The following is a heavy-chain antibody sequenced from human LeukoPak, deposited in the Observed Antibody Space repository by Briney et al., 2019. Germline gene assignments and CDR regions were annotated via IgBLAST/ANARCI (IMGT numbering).Heavy chain of an antibody. D-gene: IGHD3-22*01. CDR2: ISGSGGAT. CDR3: AKDGYNYDSSGHFDY. J-gene: IGHJ4*02. Sequence: GGSLRLSCAASGFTFSRFAMHWVRQAPGKGLEWVSAISGSGGATYHADADSVKGRFTISSDNSKNALYLEINNLRAEDPAVYYCAKDGYNYDSSGHFDYWGQGTLVTVSS. CDR1: GFTFSRFA. V-gene: IGHV3-23*01.